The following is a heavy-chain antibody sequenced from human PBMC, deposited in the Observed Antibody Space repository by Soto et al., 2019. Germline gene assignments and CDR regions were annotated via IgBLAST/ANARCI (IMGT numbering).Heavy chain of an antibody. V-gene: IGHV3-30*18. J-gene: IGHJ4*02. Sequence: GGSLRLSCAASGFTFSSYGMHWVRQAPGKGLEWVAVISYDGSNKYYADSVKGRFTISRDNSKNTLYLQMNSLRAEDTAVYYCAKLRYFDWLYEEDYFDYWGQGTLVTVSS. D-gene: IGHD3-9*01. CDR1: GFTFSSYG. CDR2: ISYDGSNK. CDR3: AKLRYFDWLYEEDYFDY.